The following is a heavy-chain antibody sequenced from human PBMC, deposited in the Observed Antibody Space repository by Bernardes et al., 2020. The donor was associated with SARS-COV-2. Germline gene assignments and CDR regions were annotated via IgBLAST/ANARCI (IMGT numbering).Heavy chain of an antibody. Sequence: GGSLRLSRAASGFIVSSNYMTWVRQAPGKGLEWVSVIYSGGSTYYADSVKGRFTISRDNSKNTLYLQMNSLRAEDTAVYYCASGRDYGDYLEFDYWGQGTLVTVSS. V-gene: IGHV3-53*01. J-gene: IGHJ4*02. CDR1: GFIVSSNY. CDR3: ASGRDYGDYLEFDY. D-gene: IGHD4-17*01. CDR2: IYSGGST.